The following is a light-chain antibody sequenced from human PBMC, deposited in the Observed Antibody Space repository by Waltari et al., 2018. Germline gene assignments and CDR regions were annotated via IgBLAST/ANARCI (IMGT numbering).Light chain of an antibody. V-gene: IGLV6-57*02. CDR1: SGNIAGNY. CDR3: QSYDDNSPDWV. CDR2: VPN. Sequence: NLKLTQPRSVSESPGKTVIISCTGSSGNIAGNYVQWYRQRPGSAPTSVIYVPNQRPSGVPNRFSGSSGSASNSASLTISGLKTEDEADYYCQSYDDNSPDWVFGGGTKLTVL. J-gene: IGLJ3*02.